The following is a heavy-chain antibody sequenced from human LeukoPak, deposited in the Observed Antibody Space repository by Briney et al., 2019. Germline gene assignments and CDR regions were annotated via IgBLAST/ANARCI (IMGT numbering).Heavy chain of an antibody. CDR2: INSDGSST. Sequence: GGSLRLSCAASGFTFSSYWMHWVRQAPGEGLVCVSRINSDGSSTRHADSVKGRFTISRDNAKNTLYLQMNSLRAEDTAVYYCARVLSSGWYAAFDIWGQGTMVTVSS. CDR1: GFTFSSYW. J-gene: IGHJ3*02. D-gene: IGHD6-19*01. V-gene: IGHV3-74*01. CDR3: ARVLSSGWYAAFDI.